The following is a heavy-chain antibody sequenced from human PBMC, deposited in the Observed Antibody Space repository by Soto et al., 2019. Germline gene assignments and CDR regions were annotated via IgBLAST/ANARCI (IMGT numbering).Heavy chain of an antibody. CDR1: GGSFSGYY. CDR2: INHSGIT. CDR3: AIGPRMWLAGGGY. J-gene: IGHJ4*02. V-gene: IGHV4-34*01. Sequence: TSETLSLTCAVYGGSFSGYYWSWIRQPPGKGLEWLGEINHSGITDYNPSLKSRITISIDTSRKQFSLKLNSVTAADTAVYYCAIGPRMWLAGGGYWGQATHVTVSS. D-gene: IGHD6-19*01.